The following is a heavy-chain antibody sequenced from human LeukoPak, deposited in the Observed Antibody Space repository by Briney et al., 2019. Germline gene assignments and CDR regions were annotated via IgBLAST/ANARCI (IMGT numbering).Heavy chain of an antibody. CDR1: GFTFSSYG. Sequence: PGRSLRLSCAASGFTFSSYGMHWVRQAPGKGLEWVAVIWYDGSNKYYAGSVEGRFTISRDNSKNTLYLQMNSLRAEDTAVYYCAKDSTPTDYYGSAADYWGQGTLVTVSS. V-gene: IGHV3-33*03. D-gene: IGHD3-10*01. CDR2: IWYDGSNK. J-gene: IGHJ4*02. CDR3: AKDSTPTDYYGSAADY.